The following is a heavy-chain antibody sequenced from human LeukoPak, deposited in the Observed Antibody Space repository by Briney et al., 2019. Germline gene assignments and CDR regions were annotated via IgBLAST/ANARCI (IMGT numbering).Heavy chain of an antibody. V-gene: IGHV3-7*05. J-gene: IGHJ4*02. CDR1: GFTFTAYW. CDR2: LNQDGSEK. Sequence: GGSLRLSCAASGFTFTAYWMRWVRQAPGKGLEWVAHLNQDGSEKYYVDSVKGRFTISRDNTKKSLYLQMNSLGAEEPAVYYCARGGATLASWGQGTLVTVSS. D-gene: IGHD3-16*01. CDR3: ARGGATLAS.